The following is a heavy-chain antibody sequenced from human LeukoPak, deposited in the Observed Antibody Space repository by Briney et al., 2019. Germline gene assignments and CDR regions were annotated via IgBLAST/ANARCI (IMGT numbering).Heavy chain of an antibody. D-gene: IGHD6-13*01. CDR1: GFTLSNYE. Sequence: PGGSLRLSCAVSGFTLSNYEMNWVRQAPGKGLEWVSYISSTSNMIYYADSVRGRFTISRDNAENSLYLQMNSLSVEDTAVYYCATASGSWYRYYFDNWGQGTLVTVSS. CDR2: ISSTSNMI. CDR3: ATASGSWYRYYFDN. V-gene: IGHV3-48*03. J-gene: IGHJ4*02.